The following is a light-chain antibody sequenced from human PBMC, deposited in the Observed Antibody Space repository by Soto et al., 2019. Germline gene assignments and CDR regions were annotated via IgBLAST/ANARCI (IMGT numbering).Light chain of an antibody. CDR3: SSYTSSSTLV. CDR1: SSDVGNYNY. V-gene: IGLV2-14*01. Sequence: QSALTQPRSVSGSPGQSVTISCTGTSSDVGNYNYVSWYQQHPGKAPKVMIYEVSNRPSGVSNRFSGSKSGNTASLTISGLQAEDEADYYCSSYTSSSTLVFGGGTKLTVL. CDR2: EVS. J-gene: IGLJ2*01.